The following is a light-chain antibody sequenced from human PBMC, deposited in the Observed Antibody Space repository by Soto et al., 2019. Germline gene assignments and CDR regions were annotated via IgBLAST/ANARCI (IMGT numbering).Light chain of an antibody. Sequence: DIVMTQSPLSLSVTPGEPASISCRCSQSLLHRNGYNYLDWYLQKQGQSPQLLISLGSNRASGVPDRLSGSGSGTDFTLNITRVEAGDVGVYYCMQALQTSFTFGPGTRVDI. CDR1: QSLLHRNGYNY. CDR3: MQALQTSFT. CDR2: LGS. V-gene: IGKV2-28*01. J-gene: IGKJ3*01.